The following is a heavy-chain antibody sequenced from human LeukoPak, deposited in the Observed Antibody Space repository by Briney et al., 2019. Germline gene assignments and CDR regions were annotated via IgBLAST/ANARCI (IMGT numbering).Heavy chain of an antibody. CDR1: GYSISSGYY. J-gene: IGHJ4*02. V-gene: IGHV4-38-2*01. CDR3: ARQWQSTGFDY. D-gene: IGHD2-2*01. Sequence: TSETLSLTCAVSGYSISSGYYWGWSRQPPGKGLEWIGSIYHSGSTHYNSSLKSRITISVDTSKNQFSLKLTSVTAADTAMYYCARQWQSTGFDYWGQRTLVTVSS. CDR2: IYHSGST.